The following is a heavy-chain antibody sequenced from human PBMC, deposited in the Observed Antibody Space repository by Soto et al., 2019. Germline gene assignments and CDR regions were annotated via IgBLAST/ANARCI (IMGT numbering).Heavy chain of an antibody. CDR3: AKGGSFGGILES. V-gene: IGHV3-23*01. J-gene: IGHJ4*02. D-gene: IGHD3-10*01. Sequence: GGSLRLSCAAFGFTFIDYAMSWVRQAPGKGLEWVATVSTVGQSTFSADSVKGRLTISRDNSKNTLYLQMSSLRVDDTAFYFCAKGGSFGGILESWGRGTLVTVSS. CDR1: GFTFIDYA. CDR2: VSTVGQST.